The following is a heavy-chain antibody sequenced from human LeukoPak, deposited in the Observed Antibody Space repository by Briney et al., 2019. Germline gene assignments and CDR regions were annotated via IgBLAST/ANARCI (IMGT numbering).Heavy chain of an antibody. J-gene: IGHJ6*02. V-gene: IGHV3-74*01. Sequence: PGGSLRLSCATSGFNFNDAWLHWVRQAPGKGLVWVSRINIDESTANYADSVKGRFTISRDNAKNTLYLQMNSLRAEDTAVYYCARNEYSSSGSGQVDVWGQGTTVTVSS. CDR3: ARNEYSSSGSGQVDV. D-gene: IGHD5-18*01. CDR2: INIDESTA. CDR1: GFNFNDAW.